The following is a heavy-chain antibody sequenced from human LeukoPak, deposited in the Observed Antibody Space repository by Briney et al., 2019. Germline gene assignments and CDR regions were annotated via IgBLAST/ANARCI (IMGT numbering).Heavy chain of an antibody. Sequence: SVKVSCKASGGTFISYAISWVRQAPGQGLEWMGKIIPIFGTANYAQKFQGRVTITTDESTSTAYMELSSLRSEDTAVYYCARDSRAGAFDIWGQGTMVTVSS. CDR2: IIPIFGTA. J-gene: IGHJ3*02. CDR1: GGTFISYA. V-gene: IGHV1-69*05. CDR3: ARDSRAGAFDI. D-gene: IGHD2-2*01.